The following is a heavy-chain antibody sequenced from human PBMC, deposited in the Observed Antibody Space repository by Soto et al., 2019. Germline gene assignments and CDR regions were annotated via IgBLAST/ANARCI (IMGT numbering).Heavy chain of an antibody. V-gene: IGHV1-69*13. CDR1: GGTFSSYA. CDR2: IIPIFGTA. D-gene: IGHD4-4*01. CDR3: ARDRGDYSNYGTPQYFDY. J-gene: IGHJ4*02. Sequence: SVKVSCKASGGTFSSYAISWVRQAPEQRLEWMGRIIPIFGTANYAQKFQGGVTITAEESTSTVYMELSSLRSEDTAVYYFARDRGDYSNYGTPQYFDYWGQGTLVTVSS.